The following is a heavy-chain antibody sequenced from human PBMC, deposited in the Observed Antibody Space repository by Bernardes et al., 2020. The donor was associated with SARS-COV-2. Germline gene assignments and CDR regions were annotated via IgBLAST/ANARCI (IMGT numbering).Heavy chain of an antibody. CDR3: ARADYGGTHYYYYGMDV. V-gene: IGHV3-13*01. J-gene: IGHJ6*02. CDR2: IGTAGDT. CDR1: GFTFSSYD. D-gene: IGHD4-17*01. Sequence: GSLRLSCPASGFTFSSYDMHWVRHATGKGLEWVSAIGTAGDTYYPGSVKGRFTISRENAKNSLYLQMNSLRAGDTAVYYCARADYGGTHYYYYGMDVWGQGTTVTVSS.